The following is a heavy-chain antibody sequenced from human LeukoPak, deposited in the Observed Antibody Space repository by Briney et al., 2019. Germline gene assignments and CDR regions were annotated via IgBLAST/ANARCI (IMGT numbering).Heavy chain of an antibody. Sequence: PGGALRLSRAAPGFTFNTYVMHWVRPAPGEGLEWIALIRYDGSEIYYADSVKGRSTISRDNSKNTLYLQMNSLRSEDTAVYYCARAITASRAFDYWGQGTLVTVSS. CDR2: IRYDGSEI. CDR1: GFTFNTYV. CDR3: ARAITASRAFDY. D-gene: IGHD1-20*01. J-gene: IGHJ4*02. V-gene: IGHV3-30*02.